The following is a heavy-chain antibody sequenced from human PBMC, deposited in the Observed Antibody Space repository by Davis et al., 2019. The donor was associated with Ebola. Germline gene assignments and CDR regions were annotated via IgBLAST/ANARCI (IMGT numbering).Heavy chain of an antibody. V-gene: IGHV3-23*01. CDR1: GFTFSSYA. CDR2: ISGSGGST. CDR3: AKDGYSGYDPFDY. Sequence: GESLKISCTASGFTFSSYAMRWVRQAPGKGLEWVSAISGSGGSTYYADSVKGRFTISRDNSKNTLYLQMNSLRAEDTAVYYCAKDGYSGYDPFDYWGQGTLVTVSS. J-gene: IGHJ4*02. D-gene: IGHD5-12*01.